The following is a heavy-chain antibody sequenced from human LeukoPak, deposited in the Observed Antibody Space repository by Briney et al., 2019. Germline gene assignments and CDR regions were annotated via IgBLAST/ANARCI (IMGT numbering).Heavy chain of an antibody. CDR2: IKSKADGGTT. J-gene: IGHJ3*02. V-gene: IGHV3-15*01. Sequence: PGGSLRLSCSASGFTFINAWMTWVRQAPGKGLEWVGRIKSKADGGTTDYAAPVKGRFTISRDDSKNTLNLRMNSLKTEDTAVYYCTTVKEANDAFDIWGQGTMVTVSS. CDR3: TTVKEANDAFDI. CDR1: GFTFINAW.